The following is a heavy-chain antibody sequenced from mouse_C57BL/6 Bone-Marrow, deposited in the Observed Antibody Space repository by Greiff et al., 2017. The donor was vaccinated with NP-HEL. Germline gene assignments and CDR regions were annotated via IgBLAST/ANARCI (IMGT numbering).Heavy chain of an antibody. CDR3: ARSPYYYGSSDYFDY. J-gene: IGHJ2*01. CDR2: IDPANGNT. D-gene: IGHD1-1*01. CDR1: GFNIKNTY. Sequence: VQLKQSVAELVRPGASVKLSCTASGFNIKNTYMHWVKQRPEQGLEWIGRIDPANGNTKYAPKFPGKATITADTSSNTAYLQLSSLTSEDTAIYYCARSPYYYGSSDYFDYWGQGTTLTVSS. V-gene: IGHV14-3*01.